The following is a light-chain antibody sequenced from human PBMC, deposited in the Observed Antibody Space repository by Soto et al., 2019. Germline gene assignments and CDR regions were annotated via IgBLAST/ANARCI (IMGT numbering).Light chain of an antibody. CDR2: GAS. V-gene: IGKV3-20*01. J-gene: IGKJ1*01. Sequence: EVVMTQSPATLSVSPGESATLSCRSSQSVTTKLALYQQTPGQAPRLLIYGASTRATGIPARFSVSASGTDFTLSISRLEPEDFAVYYCQQYGRSPRTFGQGTKVDIK. CDR1: QSVTTK. CDR3: QQYGRSPRT.